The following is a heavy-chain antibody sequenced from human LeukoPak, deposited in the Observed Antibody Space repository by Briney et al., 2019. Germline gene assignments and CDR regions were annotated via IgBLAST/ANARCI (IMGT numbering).Heavy chain of an antibody. J-gene: IGHJ4*02. CDR1: GFTFSNYW. V-gene: IGHV3-74*01. CDR3: ARGYYDSSGYYLIDY. D-gene: IGHD3-22*01. Sequence: GGSLTLSCAASGFTFSNYWMHWVRQAPGKGLVWVSRINSDGRSTSYADSVKGRFTISRDNAKNTLYLQMNSLRAEDTAVYYCARGYYDSSGYYLIDYWGQGTLVTVSS. CDR2: INSDGRST.